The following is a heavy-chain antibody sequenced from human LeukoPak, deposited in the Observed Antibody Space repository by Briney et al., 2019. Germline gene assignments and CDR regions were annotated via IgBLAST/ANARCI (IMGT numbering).Heavy chain of an antibody. J-gene: IGHJ3*02. CDR1: GGSISGHH. D-gene: IGHD1-26*01. V-gene: IGHV4-59*08. Sequence: PSQTLSLTCTVSGGSISGHHWTWVRQPPGTGLEWVGYFYDSGDFNYNPSLKSRVTIWMDMSNNQFSLTMSSVTAAYTAMYYCARLLRPGGRKGDAFDIWGQGTLVTVSS. CDR3: ARLLRPGGRKGDAFDI. CDR2: FYDSGDF.